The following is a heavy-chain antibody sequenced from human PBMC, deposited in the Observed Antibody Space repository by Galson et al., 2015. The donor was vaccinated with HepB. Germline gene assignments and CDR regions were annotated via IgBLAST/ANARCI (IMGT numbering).Heavy chain of an antibody. J-gene: IGHJ6*02. CDR1: GFTFSRYW. CDR3: ARVRPAVSALDYYGMDV. CDR2: INSDGSST. Sequence: SLRLSCAASGFTFSRYWMHWVRQAPGKGLVWVSRINSDGSSTSYADSVKGRFTISRDNAKNTLYLEMNSLRAEDRAVYYCARVRPAVSALDYYGMDVWGQGTTVTVSS. V-gene: IGHV3-74*01. D-gene: IGHD2-2*01.